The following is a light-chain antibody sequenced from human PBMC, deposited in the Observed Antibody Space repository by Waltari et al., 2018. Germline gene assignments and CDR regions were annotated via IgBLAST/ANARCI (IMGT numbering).Light chain of an antibody. CDR3: QQYNDLPVT. J-gene: IGKJ1*01. CDR2: SAY. V-gene: IGKV3D-15*01. CDR1: QSVGSY. Sequence: EIVMTQSPATLSLSPGETATLSCRASQSVGSYLAWYQQKPGQAPKLLVHSAYFRATGIPDRFRGSGSRTDFTLTISSLEPEDVGVYHCQQYNDLPVTFGQGTKVEIK.